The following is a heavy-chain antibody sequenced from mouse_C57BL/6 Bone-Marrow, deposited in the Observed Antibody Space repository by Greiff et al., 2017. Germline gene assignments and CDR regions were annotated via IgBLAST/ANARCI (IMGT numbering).Heavy chain of an antibody. CDR3: ASTPFYDYDWYYAMDY. CDR1: GYTFTSYW. D-gene: IGHD2-4*01. J-gene: IGHJ4*01. V-gene: IGHV1-69*01. CDR2: IDPSDSYT. Sequence: VQLQQPGAELVMPGASVKLSCKASGYTFTSYWLHWVKQRPGQGLEWIGKIDPSDSYTNYNQKFKGKSTLTVAKSSRTAYMKLSSLTSEDSAVYYCASTPFYDYDWYYAMDYWGQGASGTVSS.